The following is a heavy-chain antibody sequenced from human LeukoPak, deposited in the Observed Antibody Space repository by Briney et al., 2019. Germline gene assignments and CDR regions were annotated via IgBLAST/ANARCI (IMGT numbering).Heavy chain of an antibody. Sequence: SVKVSCKASGFTFTSSAMQWVRQARGQRLEWIGWIVGGRGNTDYAQKFQERVTITRDMSTSTVYMEVSSLRSEDTAVYYCATDQSGGYFNDAFDIWGQGTMVTVSS. D-gene: IGHD2-15*01. CDR2: IVGGRGNT. CDR3: ATDQSGGYFNDAFDI. CDR1: GFTFTSSA. V-gene: IGHV1-58*02. J-gene: IGHJ3*02.